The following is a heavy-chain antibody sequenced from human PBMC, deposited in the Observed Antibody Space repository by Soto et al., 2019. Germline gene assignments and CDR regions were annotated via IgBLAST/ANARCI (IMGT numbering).Heavy chain of an antibody. D-gene: IGHD3-22*01. J-gene: IGHJ4*02. Sequence: EVQLLESGGGLVQPGGSLRLSCAASGFTFSSYAMSWVRQAPGKGLEWVSAISGSGGSTYYADSVKGRFTISRDNSKNTLYLQMNSLRAEDTAVYYCAKVAYYYDSSGYHGNFDYWGQGTLVTVSS. CDR3: AKVAYYYDSSGYHGNFDY. CDR2: ISGSGGST. CDR1: GFTFSSYA. V-gene: IGHV3-23*01.